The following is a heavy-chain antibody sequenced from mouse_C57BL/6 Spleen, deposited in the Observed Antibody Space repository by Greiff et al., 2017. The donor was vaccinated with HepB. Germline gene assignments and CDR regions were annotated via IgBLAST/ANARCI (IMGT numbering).Heavy chain of an antibody. J-gene: IGHJ2*01. D-gene: IGHD1-1*02. CDR3: ARLGGYSDY. CDR1: GFTFTDYY. CDR2: IRNKANGYTT. V-gene: IGHV7-3*01. Sequence: EVKLVESGGGLVQPGGSLSLSCAASGFTFTDYYMSWVRQPPGKALEWLGFIRNKANGYTTEYSASVKGRFTISRDNSQSIRYLQMNALRAEDSATDYCARLGGYSDYWGQGTTLTVSS.